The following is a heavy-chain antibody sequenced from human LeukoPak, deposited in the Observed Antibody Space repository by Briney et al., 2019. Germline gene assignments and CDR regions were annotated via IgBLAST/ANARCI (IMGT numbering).Heavy chain of an antibody. CDR1: GYIFTSYW. J-gene: IGHJ6*03. Sequence: PGESLTISCTGSGYIFTSYWIGWVRQMPGKGLEWMGIIYPDDSDTIYSPSFEGQVIISVDKSINTAYLQWSSLKASDTATYYCARHGHCTNGVCYSNYYYYMDVWGKGTTVTVSS. V-gene: IGHV5-51*01. CDR2: IYPDDSDT. CDR3: ARHGHCTNGVCYSNYYYYMDV. D-gene: IGHD2-8*01.